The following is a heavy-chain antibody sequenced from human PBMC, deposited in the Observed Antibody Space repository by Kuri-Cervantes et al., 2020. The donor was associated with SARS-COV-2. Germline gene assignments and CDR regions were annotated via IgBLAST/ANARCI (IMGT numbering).Heavy chain of an antibody. CDR3: ARERGTMIAGPPVSEACEM. J-gene: IGHJ3*02. CDR2: IVPVFAAT. V-gene: IGHV1-69*13. D-gene: IGHD3-22*01. Sequence: SVKVSCKASGGIFRSYAISWVRQAPGLGLEWMGRIVPVFAATNYAPKFQGRVTISADESTSTAYMELSSLRSDDTAVYYCARERGTMIAGPPVSEACEMWGQGTVVTVSS. CDR1: GGIFRSYA.